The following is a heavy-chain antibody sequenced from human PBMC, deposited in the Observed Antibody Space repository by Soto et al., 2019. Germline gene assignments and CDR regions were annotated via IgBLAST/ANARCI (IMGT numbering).Heavy chain of an antibody. Sequence: SESQSLTCTASNYSVTTNNYYWGWIPQPPGEGLEWTGSIYYRGTTYYNPSLKIRVTTSADTTKHQFPLMLNPVTAAATAVYLCAWVFDWFYFDYWGQGALVTVSS. V-gene: IGHV4-39*01. D-gene: IGHD3-9*01. CDR2: IYYRGTT. J-gene: IGHJ4*02. CDR1: NYSVTTNNYY. CDR3: AWVFDWFYFDY.